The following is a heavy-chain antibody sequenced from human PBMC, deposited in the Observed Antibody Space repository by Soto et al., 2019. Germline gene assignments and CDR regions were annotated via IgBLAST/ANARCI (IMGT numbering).Heavy chain of an antibody. CDR1: GFTFDDYT. Sequence: GSLRLSCAASGFTFDDYTMHWVRQAPGKGLEWVSLISWDGGSTYYADSVKGRFTISRDNSKNSLYLQMNSLRTEDTALYYCAKEEARSTYYYYGMDVWGQGTTVTVSS. CDR3: AKEEARSTYYYYGMDV. D-gene: IGHD6-6*01. J-gene: IGHJ6*02. CDR2: ISWDGGST. V-gene: IGHV3-43*01.